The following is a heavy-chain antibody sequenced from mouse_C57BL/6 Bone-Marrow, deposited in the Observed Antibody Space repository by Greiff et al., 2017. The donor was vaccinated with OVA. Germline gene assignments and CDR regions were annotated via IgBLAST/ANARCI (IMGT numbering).Heavy chain of an antibody. CDR1: GYTFTSYW. D-gene: IGHD2-4*01. V-gene: IGHV1-64*01. Sequence: QVQLQQPGAELVKPGASVKLSCKASGYTFTSYWMHWVKQRPGQGLEWIGMIHPNSGSNNYNEKFKSKATLTVDKSSSTAYMQLSSLTSEDSAVYYCARYYDYDWYFDVWGTGTTVTVSS. CDR2: IHPNSGSN. J-gene: IGHJ1*03. CDR3: ARYYDYDWYFDV.